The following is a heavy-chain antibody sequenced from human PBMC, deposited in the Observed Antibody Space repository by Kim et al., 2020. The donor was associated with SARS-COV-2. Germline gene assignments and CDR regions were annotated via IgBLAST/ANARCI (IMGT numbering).Heavy chain of an antibody. CDR1: GFTFSSYG. D-gene: IGHD3-22*01. V-gene: IGHV3-33*06. CDR3: AKDRRGSYDSSGYHPSPFDY. J-gene: IGHJ4*02. Sequence: GGSLRLSCAASGFTFSSYGMHWVRQAPGKGLEWVAVIWYDGSNKYYADSVKGRFTISRDNSKNTLYLQMNSLRAEDTAVYYCAKDRRGSYDSSGYHPSPFDYWGQGTLVTVSS. CDR2: IWYDGSNK.